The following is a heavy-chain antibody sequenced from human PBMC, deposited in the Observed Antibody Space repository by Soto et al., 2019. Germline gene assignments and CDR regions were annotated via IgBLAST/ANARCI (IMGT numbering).Heavy chain of an antibody. J-gene: IGHJ5*02. Sequence: SETLSLTCAVSGYSISSGYYWGWIRQPPGKGLEWIGSIYHSGSTYYNPSLKSRVTISVDTSKNQFSLKLSSVTAADTAVYYCARRITGTLGWFDPWGQGTPVTVSS. D-gene: IGHD1-7*01. CDR2: IYHSGST. V-gene: IGHV4-38-2*01. CDR3: ARRITGTLGWFDP. CDR1: GYSISSGYY.